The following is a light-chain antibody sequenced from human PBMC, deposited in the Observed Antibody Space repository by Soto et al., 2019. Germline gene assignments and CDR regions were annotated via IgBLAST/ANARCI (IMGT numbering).Light chain of an antibody. CDR1: QSANTF. CDR3: QQRNDWPPT. V-gene: IGKV3-11*01. Sequence: PGERATLSCRASQSANTFLDSYQQKRGQAPRLLMSDASKRATGIPARFSGSGSGTDFTLTISSLEPEDFAVYYCQQRNDWPPTFGGGTTVEIK. CDR2: DAS. J-gene: IGKJ4*01.